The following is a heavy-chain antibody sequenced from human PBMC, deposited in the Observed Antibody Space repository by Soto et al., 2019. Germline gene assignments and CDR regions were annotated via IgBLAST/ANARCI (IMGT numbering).Heavy chain of an antibody. CDR1: GFSFSDYS. CDR2: ISSSSSYI. Sequence: GGSLRLSCAASGFSFSDYSMNWVRQAPGKGLEWVSSISSSSSYIYYADSLKGRFTISRDNAKNALYLQMNSLRAGDTAVYYCAREGESSEFDYWGQGILVTVSS. V-gene: IGHV3-21*01. J-gene: IGHJ4*02. D-gene: IGHD6-25*01. CDR3: AREGESSEFDY.